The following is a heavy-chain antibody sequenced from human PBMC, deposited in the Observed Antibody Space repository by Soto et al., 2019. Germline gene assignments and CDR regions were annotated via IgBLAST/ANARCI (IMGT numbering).Heavy chain of an antibody. V-gene: IGHV4-59*08. CDR1: GGSISSYY. J-gene: IGHJ5*02. Sequence: PSETLSLTCTVSGGSISSYYWSWIRQPPGKGLEWFGYIHYSGSTNYNPSLKSRVTISVDTSKNQFSLKLSSVTAADTAVYYCARSMDRYCSGPWGQGTLVTVSS. CDR3: ARSMDRYCSGP. CDR2: IHYSGST. D-gene: IGHD2-15*01.